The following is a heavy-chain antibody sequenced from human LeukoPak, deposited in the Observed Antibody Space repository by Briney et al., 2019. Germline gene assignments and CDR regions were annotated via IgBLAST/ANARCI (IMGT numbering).Heavy chain of an antibody. CDR2: IYSGGST. V-gene: IGHV3-66*01. D-gene: IGHD2-2*01. Sequence: GGSLRLSCAASGFTVSSNCMSWVRQAPGKGLEWVSVIYSGGSTYYADSVKGRFTISRDNSKNTLYLQMNSLRAEDTAVYYCARFTRLYDFDIWGQGTMVTVSS. J-gene: IGHJ3*02. CDR3: ARFTRLYDFDI. CDR1: GFTVSSNC.